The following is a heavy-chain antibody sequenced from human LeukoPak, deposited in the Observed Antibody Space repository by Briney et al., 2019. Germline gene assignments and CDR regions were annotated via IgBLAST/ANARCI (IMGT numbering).Heavy chain of an antibody. D-gene: IGHD2-21*02. V-gene: IGHV4-30-4*01. CDR1: GGSISSGDYS. Sequence: PSETLSLTCTVSGGSISSGDYSWSWIRQPPGKGLEWIGYIYYSGSTYYNPSLKSRVTISVDTSKNQFSLKLSSVTAADTAVYYCARVSTIVVVTAILTRAHAFDIWGQGTMVTVSS. CDR3: ARVSTIVVVTAILTRAHAFDI. J-gene: IGHJ3*02. CDR2: IYYSGST.